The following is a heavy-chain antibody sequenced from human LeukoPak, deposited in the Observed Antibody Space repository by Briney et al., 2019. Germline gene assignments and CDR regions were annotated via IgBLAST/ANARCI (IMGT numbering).Heavy chain of an antibody. CDR2: IIPIFGTA. CDR3: ASYGGYGDYVDYYYGMDV. CDR1: GGTFSSYA. Sequence: GASVKVSCKASGGTFSSYAISWVRQAPGQGLEWMGGIIPIFGTANYAQKIQGRVTVTADESTSTAYMELSSLRSEDTAVYYYASYGGYGDYVDYYYGMDVWGQGTTVTVSS. J-gene: IGHJ6*02. D-gene: IGHD4-17*01. V-gene: IGHV1-69*13.